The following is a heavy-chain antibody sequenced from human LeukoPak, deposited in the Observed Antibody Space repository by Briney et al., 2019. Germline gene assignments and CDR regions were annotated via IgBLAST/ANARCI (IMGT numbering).Heavy chain of an antibody. CDR2: ISGSDGRT. J-gene: IGHJ4*02. CDR1: GFTFSGYA. CDR3: AREKYSSGFFDY. D-gene: IGHD6-19*01. Sequence: GGSLRLSCAASGFTFSGYAMSWVRQAPGKGLEWVSAISGSDGRTYYADSVKGRFTISRDNSKNTLYLQMNSLRAEDTAIYYCAREKYSSGFFDYWGQGTLVTVSS. V-gene: IGHV3-23*01.